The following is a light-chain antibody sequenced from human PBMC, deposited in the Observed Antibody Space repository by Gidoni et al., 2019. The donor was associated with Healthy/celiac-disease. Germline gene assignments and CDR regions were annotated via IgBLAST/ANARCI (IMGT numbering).Light chain of an antibody. J-gene: IGLJ3*02. CDR3: ATWDDSLSGWV. CDR1: SSNIGSNY. CDR2: GND. Sequence: QSVLTQPPPAPGTPAQRVTISCSGSSSNIGSNYVYWYQQLPGTAPKLLISGNDQRPSRVPDRFSGSKSGTSASLAISGLRSEDEADYYCATWDDSLSGWVFGGGTKLTVL. V-gene: IGLV1-47*01.